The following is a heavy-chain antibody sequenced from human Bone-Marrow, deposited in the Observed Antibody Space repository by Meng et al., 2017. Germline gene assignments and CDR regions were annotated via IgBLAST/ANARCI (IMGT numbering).Heavy chain of an antibody. J-gene: IGHJ5*02. CDR3: AREDTTPSTPYYYGSGSYLYNWFDP. CDR2: INPNSDGT. V-gene: IGHV1-2*02. Sequence: ASVKVSCKASGYIFTGYYMHWVRQAPGQGFEWMGWINPNSDGTNYAQKFQGRVTMTRDTSISTAYMELSRLRSDDTAVYCCAREDTTPSTPYYYGSGSYLYNWFDPWGQGTLVTVSS. D-gene: IGHD3-10*01. CDR1: GYIFTGYY.